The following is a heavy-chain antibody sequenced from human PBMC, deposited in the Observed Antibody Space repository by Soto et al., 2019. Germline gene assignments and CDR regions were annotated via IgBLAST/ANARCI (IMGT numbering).Heavy chain of an antibody. CDR3: ATLYSGYDRGPY. CDR1: GGTFSSYA. J-gene: IGHJ4*02. V-gene: IGHV1-69*13. CDR2: ITPIFGTA. D-gene: IGHD5-12*01. Sequence: SVKVSCTASGGTFSSYAISWVRQAPGQGLEWMGGITPIFGTANYARKFQGRVTITADESTSTAYMELSSLRSEDTAVYYCATLYSGYDRGPYWGQGTLVTVSS.